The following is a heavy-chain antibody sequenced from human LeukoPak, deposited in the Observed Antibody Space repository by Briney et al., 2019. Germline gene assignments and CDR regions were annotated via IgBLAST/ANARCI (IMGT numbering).Heavy chain of an antibody. CDR3: VRMRIYRDYVDFDY. Sequence: ASVKVSCKASGYTFTTYGIDWVRQAPGQGLEWMGWINTYNGHPEYAREVHHRVTMTTDTSTSTAYMELRSLRSDDTAVYCCVRMRIYRDYVDFDYWGQGTLVTVSS. CDR1: GYTFTTYG. V-gene: IGHV1-18*01. D-gene: IGHD5-12*01. J-gene: IGHJ4*02. CDR2: INTYNGHP.